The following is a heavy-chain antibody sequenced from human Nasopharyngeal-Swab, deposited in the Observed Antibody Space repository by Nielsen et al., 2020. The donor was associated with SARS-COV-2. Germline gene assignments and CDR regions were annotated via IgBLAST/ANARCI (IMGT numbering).Heavy chain of an antibody. CDR3: AREKLDFWSGYLDY. V-gene: IGHV3-48*03. Sequence: VRQAPGKGLEWVSYISSSGSTIYYADSVKGRFTISRDNAKNSLYLQMNSLRAEDTAVYYCAREKLDFWSGYLDYWGQGTLVTVSS. D-gene: IGHD3-3*01. J-gene: IGHJ4*02. CDR2: ISSSGSTI.